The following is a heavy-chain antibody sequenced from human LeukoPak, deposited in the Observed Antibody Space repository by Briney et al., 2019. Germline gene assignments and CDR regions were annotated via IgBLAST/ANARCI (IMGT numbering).Heavy chain of an antibody. J-gene: IGHJ6*03. Sequence: GGSLRLSCAASGFTFSSYSMNWVRQAPGKGLEWVSSISGSSSYIYYADSVKGRFTISRDNAKNSLYLQMNSLRAEDTAVYYCARVSFGPGNYYYYYMDVWGKGTTVTVSS. CDR3: ARVSFGPGNYYYYYMDV. CDR1: GFTFSSYS. V-gene: IGHV3-21*01. CDR2: ISGSSSYI. D-gene: IGHD2/OR15-2a*01.